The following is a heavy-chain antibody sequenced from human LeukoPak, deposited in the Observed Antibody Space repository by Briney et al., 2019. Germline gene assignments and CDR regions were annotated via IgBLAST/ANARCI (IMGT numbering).Heavy chain of an antibody. CDR1: GGSISSYY. V-gene: IGHV4-4*09. D-gene: IGHD2-8*02. J-gene: IGHJ4*02. CDR3: ARRGYWSPFDY. Sequence: PSETLSLTCTVSGGSISSYYWSWIRQPPGKGLEWIGYIYTSGSTNYNPSLKSRVTISVDTSKNQFSLKLSSVTAADTAVYYCARRGYWSPFDYWGQGTLVTVSS. CDR2: IYTSGST.